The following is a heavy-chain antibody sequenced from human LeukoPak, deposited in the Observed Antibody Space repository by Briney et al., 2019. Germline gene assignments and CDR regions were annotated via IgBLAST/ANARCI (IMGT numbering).Heavy chain of an antibody. J-gene: IGHJ4*02. CDR2: ISPNTGGT. Sequence: GASVKVSCKAPGYTFTGYYIHWVRQAPGQGLEWLGWISPNTGGTHYAQNFQDRVTVTRDTSISTAYMDLSRLKSDDTAVYYCARDRGYSGYDVWGQGTLVTVSS. D-gene: IGHD5-12*01. CDR1: GYTFTGYY. V-gene: IGHV1-2*02. CDR3: ARDRGYSGYDV.